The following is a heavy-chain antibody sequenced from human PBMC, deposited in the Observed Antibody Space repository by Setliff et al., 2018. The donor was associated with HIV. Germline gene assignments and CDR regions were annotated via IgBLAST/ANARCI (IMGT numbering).Heavy chain of an antibody. CDR1: GFSFPSYE. V-gene: IGHV3-48*03. CDR3: ARGWWDLFRGAFDV. D-gene: IGHD1-26*01. CDR2: IGRSGHTI. J-gene: IGHJ3*01. Sequence: VGSLRLSCAASGFSFPSYEMTWVRQAPGKGLEWVSYIGRSGHTIYYANSVEGRFTISRDNTRNSLYLQMNSLRVDDTAAYYCARGWWDLFRGAFDVWGQGTMVTVSS.